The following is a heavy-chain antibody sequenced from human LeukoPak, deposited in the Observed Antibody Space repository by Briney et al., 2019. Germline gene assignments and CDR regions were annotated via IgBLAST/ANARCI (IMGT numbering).Heavy chain of an antibody. V-gene: IGHV4-59*01. CDR2: IYYSGST. CDR3: ARQEKNYDFWSGYIPSSIFDY. CDR1: GGSISSYY. Sequence: SETLSLTCTVSGGSISSYYWSWIRQPPGKGLEWIGYIYYSGSTNYNPSLKSRVTISVDTSKNQFSLKLSPVTAADTAVYYCARQEKNYDFWSGYIPSSIFDYWGQGTLVTVSS. J-gene: IGHJ4*02. D-gene: IGHD3-3*01.